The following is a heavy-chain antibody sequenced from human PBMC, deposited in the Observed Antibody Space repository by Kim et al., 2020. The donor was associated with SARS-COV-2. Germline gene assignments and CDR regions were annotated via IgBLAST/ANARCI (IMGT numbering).Heavy chain of an antibody. J-gene: IGHJ4*02. CDR3: ARGSGEMATISGLYYFDY. D-gene: IGHD5-12*01. V-gene: IGHV4-39*01. CDR2: IYYSGST. CDR1: GCSISSSSYY. Sequence: SETLSLTCTVSGCSISSSSYYWGWIRQPPGKGLEWIGSIYYSGSTYYNPSLKSRVTISVDTSKNQFSLKLSSVTAADTAVYYCARGSGEMATISGLYYFDYWGQGTLVTVSS.